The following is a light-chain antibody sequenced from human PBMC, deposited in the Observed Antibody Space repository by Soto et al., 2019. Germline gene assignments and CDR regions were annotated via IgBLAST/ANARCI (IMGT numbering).Light chain of an antibody. CDR3: QQYNNWPRT. V-gene: IGKV3-15*01. CDR1: HSISTN. Sequence: EIVITQSPATLSLSPVERASLPCRASHSISTNLAWYQQKPGQAPRLLIYGASTRATGIPARFSGSGSETEFTLTINSLQSEDFAVYYCQQYNNWPRTFGQGTKVDIK. J-gene: IGKJ1*01. CDR2: GAS.